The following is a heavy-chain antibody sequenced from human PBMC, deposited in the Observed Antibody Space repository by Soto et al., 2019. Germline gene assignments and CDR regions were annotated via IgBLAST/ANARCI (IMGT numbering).Heavy chain of an antibody. CDR1: GGSISSGDYY. V-gene: IGHV4-30-4*01. CDR3: ARRRVVTAIHYYYYYGMDV. D-gene: IGHD2-21*02. Sequence: SETLSLTCTVSGGSISSGDYYWSWIRQPPGKGLEWIGYIYYSGSTYYNPSLESRVTISVDTSKNQFSLKLSSVTAADTAVYYCARRRVVTAIHYYYYYGMDVWGQGTTVTVSS. CDR2: IYYSGST. J-gene: IGHJ6*02.